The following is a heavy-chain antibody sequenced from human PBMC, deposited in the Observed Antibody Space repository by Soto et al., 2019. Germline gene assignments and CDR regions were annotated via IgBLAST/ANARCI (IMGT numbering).Heavy chain of an antibody. V-gene: IGHV4-39*01. CDR2: IYYSGST. CDR1: GGSISSSSYY. J-gene: IGHJ5*02. Sequence: QLQLQESGPGLVKPSETLSLTCTVSGGSISSSSYYWGWIRQPPGKGLEWIGSIYYSGSTYYNPSLKSRVTISVDTSKNQFSLKLSSVTAADTAVYYCARAVEAFGSYGLGTRFDPWGQGTLVTVSS. D-gene: IGHD3-10*01. CDR3: ARAVEAFGSYGLGTRFDP.